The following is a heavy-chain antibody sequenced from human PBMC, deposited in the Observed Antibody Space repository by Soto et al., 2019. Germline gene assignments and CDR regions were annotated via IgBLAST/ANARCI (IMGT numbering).Heavy chain of an antibody. CDR2: INHSGST. CDR3: ARGPVIKGFDY. Sequence: QVQLQQWGAGLLKPSETLSLTCAVYGGSFSGYYWSWIRQPPGKGLEWIGEINHSGSTNYNPSLKSRVTISVDTSKNQFSLKLSSVTAADTAVYYCARGPVIKGFDYWGKGTLVTVS. J-gene: IGHJ4*02. CDR1: GGSFSGYY. D-gene: IGHD2-21*01. V-gene: IGHV4-34*01.